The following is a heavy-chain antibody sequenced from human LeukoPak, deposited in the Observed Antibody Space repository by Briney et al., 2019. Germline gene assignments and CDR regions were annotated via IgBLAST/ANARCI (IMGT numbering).Heavy chain of an antibody. V-gene: IGHV4-34*01. CDR2: IYNSGNT. Sequence: SETLSLTCAVYGGSFSGYYWCWIRQPPGKGLEWIGYIYNSGNTYYNPSLKSRVTISGDMSKNQFSLKLSSVTAADTAVYYCARQMVRGDTSGVWFDPWGQGTLVTVSS. D-gene: IGHD3-10*01. CDR3: ARQMVRGDTSGVWFDP. CDR1: GGSFSGYY. J-gene: IGHJ5*02.